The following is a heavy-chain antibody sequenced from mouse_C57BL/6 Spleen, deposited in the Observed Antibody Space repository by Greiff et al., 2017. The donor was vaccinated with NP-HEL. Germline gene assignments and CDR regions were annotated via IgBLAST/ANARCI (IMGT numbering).Heavy chain of an antibody. V-gene: IGHV1-15*01. CDR3: TRSRDGYYVWFAY. Sequence: VQLQQSGAELVRPGASVTLSCKASGYTFTDYEMHWVKQTPVHGLEWIGAIDPETGGTAYNQKFKGKAILTADKSSSTAYMELRSLTSEDSAVYYCTRSRDGYYVWFAYWGQGTLVTVSA. J-gene: IGHJ3*01. CDR1: GYTFTDYE. D-gene: IGHD2-3*01. CDR2: IDPETGGT.